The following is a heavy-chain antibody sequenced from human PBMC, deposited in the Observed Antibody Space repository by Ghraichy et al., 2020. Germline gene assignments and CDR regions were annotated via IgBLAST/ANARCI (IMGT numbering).Heavy chain of an antibody. J-gene: IGHJ6*02. CDR3: ARDRRAAPSTIYYYYGMDV. D-gene: IGHD1-1*01. Sequence: GGSLRLSCAASGFTFSISAMYWVRQAPGKGLEWVAVISYDGSNENYADSVKARFTMSRDNSKNTMYLQMNSLRAEDTAVYYCARDRRAAPSTIYYYYGMDVWGQGTTVTVSS. CDR2: ISYDGSNE. CDR1: GFTFSISA. V-gene: IGHV3-30*04.